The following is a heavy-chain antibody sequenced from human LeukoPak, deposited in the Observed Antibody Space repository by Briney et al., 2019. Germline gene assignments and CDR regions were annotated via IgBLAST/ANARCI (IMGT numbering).Heavy chain of an antibody. J-gene: IGHJ6*02. CDR1: GFTFSSYE. CDR2: ITSSAGTI. V-gene: IGHV3-48*03. D-gene: IGHD3-3*01. Sequence: GGSLRLSCAASGFTFSSYEMHWVRQAPGKGLEWISYITSSAGTIYYADSVKGRFTISRDNAKSSLYLQMNSLRAEDTAVYYCARDLQLARHGEMDVWGQGTTVTVSS. CDR3: ARDLQLARHGEMDV.